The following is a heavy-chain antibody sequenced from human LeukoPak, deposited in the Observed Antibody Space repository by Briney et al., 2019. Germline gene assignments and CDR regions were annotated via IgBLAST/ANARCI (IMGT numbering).Heavy chain of an antibody. Sequence: SETLSLTCTVSGGSISSRSSYWSWIRQPAGKGLEWIGRVYTSGNTDYNPSLKSRLTLSLDTSKNQFSLKLSSVTAAATAVYYWALFGYYDSSGYSTFDYWGQGTLVTVSS. CDR3: ALFGYYDSSGYSTFDY. V-gene: IGHV4-61*02. D-gene: IGHD3-22*01. J-gene: IGHJ4*02. CDR2: VYTSGNT. CDR1: GGSISSRSSY.